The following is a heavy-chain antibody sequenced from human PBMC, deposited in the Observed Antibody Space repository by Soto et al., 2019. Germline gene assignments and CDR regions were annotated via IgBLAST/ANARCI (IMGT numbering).Heavy chain of an antibody. CDR2: ISPIFRSA. Sequence: QVQLVQSGAEVKKPGSSVKVSCKASGGDFINYGISWVRQAPGQGLEWMGGISPIFRSANYAQKFQGRVTIAADESTTTAYMELTTLTSDDTAVYYCAKDRCYDGVGYHYESDYWGKGTLVTVS. CDR1: GGDFINYG. CDR3: AKDRCYDGVGYHYESDY. D-gene: IGHD3-22*01. J-gene: IGHJ4*02. V-gene: IGHV1-69*01.